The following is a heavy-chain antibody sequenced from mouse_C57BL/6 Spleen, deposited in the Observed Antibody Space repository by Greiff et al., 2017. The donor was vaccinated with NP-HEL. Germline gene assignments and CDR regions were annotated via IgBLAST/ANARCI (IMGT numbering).Heavy chain of an antibody. Sequence: VQLQQSGPELVKPGASVKISCKASGYTFTDYYMNWVKQSHGKSLEWIGDINPNNGGTSYNQKFKGKATLTVDKSSSTAYMELRSLTSEDSAVYYCARAFSWFAYWGQGTLVTVSA. CDR2: INPNNGGT. CDR3: ARAFSWFAY. V-gene: IGHV1-26*01. CDR1: GYTFTDYY. J-gene: IGHJ3*01.